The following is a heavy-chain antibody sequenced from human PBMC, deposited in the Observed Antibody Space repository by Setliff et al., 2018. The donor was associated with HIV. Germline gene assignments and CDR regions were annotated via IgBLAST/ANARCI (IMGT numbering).Heavy chain of an antibody. CDR3: AIVTELDYYGGSGPTHLLFDS. V-gene: IGHV1-69*13. CDR2: IIPIFGIP. J-gene: IGHJ4*02. D-gene: IGHD3-22*01. CDR1: GGTFIRYA. Sequence: SVKVSCKASGGTFIRYAFNWVRQAPGQGLEWMGEIIPIFGIPSYAQRFQDRVTITADESTNTAYMELSSLRSEDTAVYYCAIVTELDYYGGSGPTHLLFDSWGQGTLVTAPQ.